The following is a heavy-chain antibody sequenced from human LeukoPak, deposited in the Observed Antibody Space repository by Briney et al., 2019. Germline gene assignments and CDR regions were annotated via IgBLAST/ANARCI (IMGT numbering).Heavy chain of an antibody. Sequence: GGSLRLSCAASGFTFNTYGMSWVRQAPGKGLEWVSGISGSGGATYYADSVKGRFTISRDNAKNSLYLQMNSLRAEDTAVYYCARGLGAIVVDYWGQGTLVTVSS. D-gene: IGHD3-22*01. CDR3: ARGLGAIVVDY. CDR2: ISGSGGAT. V-gene: IGHV3-23*01. J-gene: IGHJ4*02. CDR1: GFTFNTYG.